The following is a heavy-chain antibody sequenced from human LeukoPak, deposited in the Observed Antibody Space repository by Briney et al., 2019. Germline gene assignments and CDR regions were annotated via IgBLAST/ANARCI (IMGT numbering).Heavy chain of an antibody. CDR2: IIPILGIA. Sequence: SVKVSCKASGGTFSSYAISWVRQAPGQGLEWMGRIIPILGIANYAQKFQGRVTITADKSTSTAYMELSSLRSEDTAVYYCAYSPGGHSVFNNYYGMDVWGQGTTVTVSS. V-gene: IGHV1-69*04. J-gene: IGHJ6*02. CDR3: AYSPGGHSVFNNYYGMDV. D-gene: IGHD6-13*01. CDR1: GGTFSSYA.